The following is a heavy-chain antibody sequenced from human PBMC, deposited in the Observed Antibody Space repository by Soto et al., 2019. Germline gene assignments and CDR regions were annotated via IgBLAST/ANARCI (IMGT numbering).Heavy chain of an antibody. V-gene: IGHV4-34*01. CDR3: ARGRRAWSGYYMDV. D-gene: IGHD3-3*01. CDR2: INHSGST. Sequence: GSLRLSCAASGFTFSSYAMSWVRQAPGKGLEWIGEINHSGSTNYNPSLKSRVTISVDTSKNQFSLKLSSVTAADTAVYYCARGRRAWSGYYMDVWGKGTTVTVSS. CDR1: GFTFSSYA. J-gene: IGHJ6*03.